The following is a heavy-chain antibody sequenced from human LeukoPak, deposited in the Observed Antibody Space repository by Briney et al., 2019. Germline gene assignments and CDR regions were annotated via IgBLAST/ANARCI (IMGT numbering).Heavy chain of an antibody. CDR2: ISGSGGST. CDR1: GFTFDDYA. V-gene: IGHV3-23*01. CDR3: AKYSVLVTPLFDY. Sequence: GGSLRLSCAASGFTFDDYAMHWVRQAPGKGLEWVSAISGSGGSTYYADSVKGRFTISRDNSKNTLYLQMNSLRAEDTAVYYCAKYSVLVTPLFDYWGQGTLVTVSS. J-gene: IGHJ4*02. D-gene: IGHD4-23*01.